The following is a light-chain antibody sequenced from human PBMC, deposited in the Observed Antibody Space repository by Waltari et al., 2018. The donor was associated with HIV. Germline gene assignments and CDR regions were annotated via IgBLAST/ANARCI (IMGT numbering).Light chain of an antibody. CDR1: SSNVGDYHY. Sequence: QSALTQPASVSGSPGQSITISCTGPSSNVGDYHYVSWYQQHPGKAPQLIIDEVSNRPSGVSNRFSGSKSGNTASLTISGLQAEDEAYYYCGSYITNTNVLFGGGTRLTVL. CDR3: GSYITNTNVL. J-gene: IGLJ2*01. V-gene: IGLV2-14*01. CDR2: EVS.